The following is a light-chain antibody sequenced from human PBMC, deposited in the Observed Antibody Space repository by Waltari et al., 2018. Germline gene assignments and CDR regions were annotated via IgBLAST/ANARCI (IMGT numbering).Light chain of an antibody. CDR2: DDS. Sequence: SYVLTQAPSVSVAPGKTAKISCGGNNIGRKSVHWYQQKPGQAPILVVFDDSDRPSGIPERFSGSNSGNTATLTIRRAEAGDDAVYYCPVWDAIDEPVLFGGGTKLTV. J-gene: IGLJ2*01. CDR3: PVWDAIDEPVL. CDR1: NIGRKS. V-gene: IGLV3-21*03.